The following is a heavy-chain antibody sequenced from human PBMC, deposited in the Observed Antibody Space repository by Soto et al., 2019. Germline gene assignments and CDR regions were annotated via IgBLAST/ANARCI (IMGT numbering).Heavy chain of an antibody. V-gene: IGHV1-2*02. CDR2: MNPKSGGA. CDR1: GYTFTDYY. Sequence: ASVKVSCKTSGYTFTDYYTHWVRQAPGQGLEWMGWMNPKSGGAYFAQKFQGRVTLTRDTSIGTAYIEVNSLTSDDTAVYFCTRENIDNSDCLYDAFDIWGQGTTGTVSS. D-gene: IGHD2-15*01. CDR3: TRENIDNSDCLYDAFDI. J-gene: IGHJ3*02.